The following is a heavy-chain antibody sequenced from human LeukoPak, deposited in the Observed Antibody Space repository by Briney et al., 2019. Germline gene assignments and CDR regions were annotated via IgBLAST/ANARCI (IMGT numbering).Heavy chain of an antibody. Sequence: GESLKISCKGSGYSFTSDWIGWVRQMPGKGLEWMGIIYPSDSDTRYSPSFQGQVTISADKSISTAYLQWSSLKASDTAMYYCARQGRQRLVVVGETYFDYWGQGTLVTVSS. CDR2: IYPSDSDT. D-gene: IGHD6-19*01. V-gene: IGHV5-51*01. CDR1: GYSFTSDW. CDR3: ARQGRQRLVVVGETYFDY. J-gene: IGHJ4*02.